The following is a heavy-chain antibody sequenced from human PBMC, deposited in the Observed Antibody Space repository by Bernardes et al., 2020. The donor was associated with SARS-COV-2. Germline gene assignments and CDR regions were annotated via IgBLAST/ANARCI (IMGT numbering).Heavy chain of an antibody. D-gene: IGHD2-15*01. CDR3: ARAPRYCSGGTCYGGFDI. V-gene: IGHV3-72*01. CDR2: SRGKGDSYTT. Sequence: GGSLRLSCAASGFTFSDHYMDWVRQAPGKGLEWVGRSRGKGDSYTTEYAASVKGRFTISRDDSKNSVYLQMNSLKIEDTAVYHCARAPRYCSGGTCYGGFDIWGQGTMVTVSS. J-gene: IGHJ3*02. CDR1: GFTFSDHY.